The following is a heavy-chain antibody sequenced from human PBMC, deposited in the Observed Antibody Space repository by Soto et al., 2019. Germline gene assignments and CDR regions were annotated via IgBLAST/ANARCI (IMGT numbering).Heavy chain of an antibody. CDR2: INHSGST. V-gene: IGHV4-34*01. CDR3: ARGRLSGAAASPKEVFYYYYGMDV. CDR1: GGSFAYYY. Sequence: SETLSLTCGVYGGSFAYYYGSWIRQPPGKGLEWIGEINHSGSTNYNPSLKRRVTISVDTSKNQFSLKMSSVTAADTAVYYCARGRLSGAAASPKEVFYYYYGMDVWGQWTTVTVSS. D-gene: IGHD6-13*01. J-gene: IGHJ6*02.